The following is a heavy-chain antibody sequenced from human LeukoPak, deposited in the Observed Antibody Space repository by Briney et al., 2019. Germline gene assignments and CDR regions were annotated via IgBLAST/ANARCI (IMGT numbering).Heavy chain of an antibody. V-gene: IGHV3-21*01. CDR3: ARVARGKFHLDY. CDR1: GFAFSTYS. Sequence: PGGSLRLSCAASGFAFSTYSMNWVRQAPGKGLEWISSITSTATYIYYADSVKGRFTISRDDTKNSLYLQMNSLRAEDTAVYFCARVARGKFHLDYWGQGTQVTVSS. J-gene: IGHJ4*02. CDR2: ITSTATYI. D-gene: IGHD2-21*01.